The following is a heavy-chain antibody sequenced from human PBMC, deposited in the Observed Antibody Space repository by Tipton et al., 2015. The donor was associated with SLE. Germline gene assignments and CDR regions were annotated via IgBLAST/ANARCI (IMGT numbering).Heavy chain of an antibody. V-gene: IGHV3-7*01. CDR1: GFTFSSYS. J-gene: IGHJ2*01. CDR2: IKQDGSEK. D-gene: IGHD6-19*01. CDR3: ARDTALMAVAGTDWYFDL. Sequence: SLRLSCAASGFTFSSYSMNWVRQAPGKGLEWVANIKQDGSEKYYVDSVKGRFTISRDNAKNSLYLQMNSLRAEDTAVYYCARDTALMAVAGTDWYFDLWGRGTLVTVSS.